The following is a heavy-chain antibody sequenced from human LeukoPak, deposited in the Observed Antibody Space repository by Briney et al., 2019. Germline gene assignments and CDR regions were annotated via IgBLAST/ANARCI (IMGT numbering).Heavy chain of an antibody. J-gene: IGHJ6*02. CDR1: GFSFSSYG. D-gene: IGHD5-12*01. V-gene: IGHV3-30*02. Sequence: TGGSLRLSCAASGFSFSSYGMHWVRQAPGKGLEWVAFIRYDGSNKYYADSVKGRFTISRDNSKNTLYLQMNSLRAEDTAVYYCAKDIVATIEANGMDVWGQGTTVTVSS. CDR2: IRYDGSNK. CDR3: AKDIVATIEANGMDV.